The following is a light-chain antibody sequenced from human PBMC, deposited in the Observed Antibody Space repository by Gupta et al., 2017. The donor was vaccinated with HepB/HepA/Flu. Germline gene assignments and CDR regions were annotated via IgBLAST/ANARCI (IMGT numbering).Light chain of an antibody. CDR2: RNN. V-gene: IGLV1-47*01. CDR1: SSNIGGNF. Sequence: SVLTQPPSASGTPGPRVTISCSGTSSNIGGNFVYWYQQFPGTAPKLLIYRNNQRPSGVPDRFSGSKSGTSASLAISGLRSEDELDYYCATWDDSLNNVVFGGGTKLTVL. J-gene: IGLJ2*01. CDR3: ATWDDSLNNVV.